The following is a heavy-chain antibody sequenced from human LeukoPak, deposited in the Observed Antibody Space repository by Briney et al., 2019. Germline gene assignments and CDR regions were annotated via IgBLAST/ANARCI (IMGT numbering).Heavy chain of an antibody. CDR2: ISAYNGNT. J-gene: IGHJ4*02. V-gene: IGHV1-18*01. D-gene: IGHD3-10*01. CDR3: ARGRVLLWFGELAALDY. Sequence: ASVKVSCKASDYTFTSYGLSWVRQAPGQGLEWMGWISAYNGNTNYARKVRGRVTLTTDTSTSTAYMELKSLRSDDTAVYYCARGRVLLWFGELAALDYWGQGTLVTVSS. CDR1: DYTFTSYG.